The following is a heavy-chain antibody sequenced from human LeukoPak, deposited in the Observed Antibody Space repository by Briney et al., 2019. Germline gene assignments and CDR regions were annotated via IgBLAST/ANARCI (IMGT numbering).Heavy chain of an antibody. J-gene: IGHJ4*02. V-gene: IGHV3-NL1*01. D-gene: IGHD5-24*01. CDR3: ARTLWDEMAFDY. Sequence: GGSLRLSCAASGFTFSSYGMHWVRQAPGKGLEWVSVIYSGGSTYYADSVKGRFTISRDNSKNTLYLQMNSLGAEDTAVYYCARTLWDEMAFDYWGQGTLVTVSS. CDR2: IYSGGST. CDR1: GFTFSSYG.